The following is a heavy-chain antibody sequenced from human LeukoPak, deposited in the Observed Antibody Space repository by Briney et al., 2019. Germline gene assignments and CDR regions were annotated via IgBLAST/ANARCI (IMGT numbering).Heavy chain of an antibody. D-gene: IGHD3-3*01. J-gene: IGHJ6*02. Sequence: EASVKVSCKASRYTFTSYGISWVRQAPGQGLEWMGWISAYNGNTNYAQKLQGRVTMTTDTSTSTAYMELRSLRSDDTAVYYCARVSDYDFWSGYYLGYYYYGMDVWGQGTTVTVSS. CDR3: ARVSDYDFWSGYYLGYYYYGMDV. CDR2: ISAYNGNT. CDR1: RYTFTSYG. V-gene: IGHV1-18*01.